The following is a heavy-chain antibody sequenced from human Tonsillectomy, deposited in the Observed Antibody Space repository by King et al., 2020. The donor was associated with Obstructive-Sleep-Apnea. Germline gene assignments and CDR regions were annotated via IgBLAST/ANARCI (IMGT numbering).Heavy chain of an antibody. D-gene: IGHD7-27*01. Sequence: QLVQSGAEVKKPGASMKVSSKASGYTFTDYYMHWVRQAPGQGLEWMGWINPKSGGTNYAQKFQGWVTVTRDTSSSTYYMELSRLTSEDTAVYYCARATAGDYPFSPFDYWGQGTLVTVSS. CDR2: INPKSGGT. CDR1: GYTFTDYY. J-gene: IGHJ4*02. CDR3: ARATAGDYPFSPFDY. V-gene: IGHV1-2*04.